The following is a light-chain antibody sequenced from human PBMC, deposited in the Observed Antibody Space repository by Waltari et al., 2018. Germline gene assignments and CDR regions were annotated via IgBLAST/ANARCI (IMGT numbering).Light chain of an antibody. CDR3: SSYAGSSKGV. Sequence: SALTQPAPVSGSPGQSTTTPCTGTSRDVGNYKRVSWYQQHPGKAPKLMIYAVSKRPSGVSDRFSGSKSGDMASLTISGLQPEDEAEYFCSSYAGSSKGVFGGGTKVTVL. V-gene: IGLV2-23*02. CDR2: AVS. J-gene: IGLJ2*01. CDR1: SRDVGNYKR.